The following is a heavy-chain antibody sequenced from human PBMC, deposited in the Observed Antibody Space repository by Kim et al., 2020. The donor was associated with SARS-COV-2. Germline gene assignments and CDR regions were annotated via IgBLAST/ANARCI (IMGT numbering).Heavy chain of an antibody. D-gene: IGHD6-25*01. V-gene: IGHV3-48*02. Sequence: GGSLRLSCAASGFTFSSYWMNWVRQAPGKGLEWVSCINSGRSTTTYADSVKGRFTISRDNAKNSLYLQMNSLRDEDTAVYYCAGGLAAVRGAHYGMDVWG. CDR1: GFTFSSYW. CDR3: AGGLAAVRGAHYGMDV. CDR2: INSGRSTT. J-gene: IGHJ6*01.